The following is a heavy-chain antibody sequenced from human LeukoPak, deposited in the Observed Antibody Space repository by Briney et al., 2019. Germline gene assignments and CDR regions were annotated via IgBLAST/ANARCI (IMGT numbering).Heavy chain of an antibody. CDR2: IYYSGST. Sequence: SETLSLTCTVSGGSISSGGYYWSWIRQHPGKGLEWIGYIYYSGSTYYNPSLKSRVTISVDTSKNQFSLKFSSLTAADTALYYCARGYYDVLTGHPKNFDYWVQGTLVTVSS. J-gene: IGHJ4*02. CDR1: GGSISSGGYY. D-gene: IGHD3-9*01. CDR3: ARGYYDVLTGHPKNFDY. V-gene: IGHV4-31*03.